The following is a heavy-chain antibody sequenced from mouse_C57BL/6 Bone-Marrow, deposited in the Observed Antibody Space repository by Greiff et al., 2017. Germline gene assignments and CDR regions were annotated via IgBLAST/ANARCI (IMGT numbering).Heavy chain of an antibody. Sequence: EVQRVESGPGLVKPSQSLSLTCSVTGYSITSGYYWNWIRQFPGNKLEWMGYLSYDGSNNYNPSLKNRISITRDTSKNQFFLKLNSVTTEDTATYYCARVGVSPYAMDYWGQGTSVTVSS. V-gene: IGHV3-6*01. J-gene: IGHJ4*01. CDR3: ARVGVSPYAMDY. CDR2: LSYDGSN. D-gene: IGHD3-1*01. CDR1: GYSITSGYY.